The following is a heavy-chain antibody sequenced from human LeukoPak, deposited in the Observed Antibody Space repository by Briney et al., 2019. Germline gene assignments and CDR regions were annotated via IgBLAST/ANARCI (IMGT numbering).Heavy chain of an antibody. V-gene: IGHV4-38-2*01. CDR1: GYSFSSGYY. J-gene: IGHJ4*02. Sequence: SETLSLTCAVSGYSFSSGYYWGWIRQPPGKGLEWIGSIYHSGSTYYNPSIKSRVTISVDTSKNKFSLKLSSVTAAATAVYHCAIGPGYGSGWYLYWGQGTLVTVSS. D-gene: IGHD6-19*01. CDR3: AIGPGYGSGWYLY. CDR2: IYHSGST.